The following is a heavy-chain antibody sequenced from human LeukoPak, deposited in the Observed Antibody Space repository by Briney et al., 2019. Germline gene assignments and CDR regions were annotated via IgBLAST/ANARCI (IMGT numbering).Heavy chain of an antibody. CDR3: ARDLGSGTPLDC. D-gene: IGHD1-7*01. V-gene: IGHV3-74*01. CDR2: IRSDGTST. CDR1: GFSFSSYW. J-gene: IGHJ4*02. Sequence: GGSLRLSCEASGFSFSSYWMRWVRQAPGEGPGWVSLIRSDGTSTSYADSVKGRFTISRDNAKNTVYLQMNSLRAEDTAVYYCARDLGSGTPLDCRGQGTLVTVSS.